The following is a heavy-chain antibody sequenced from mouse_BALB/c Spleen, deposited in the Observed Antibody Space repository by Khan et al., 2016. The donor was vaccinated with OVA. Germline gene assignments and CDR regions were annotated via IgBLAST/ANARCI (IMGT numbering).Heavy chain of an antibody. CDR3: ARTARIKY. CDR2: ISYSGST. D-gene: IGHD1-2*01. J-gene: IGHJ2*01. CDR1: GYSITSGYG. Sequence: QLEESGPGLVKPSQSLSLTCTVTGYSITSGYGWNWIRQFPGNKLEWMGYISYSGSTNYNPSLKSRISITRDTSKNQFFLQLNSVTTEDTATYYCARTARIKYWGQCTTLTVSS. V-gene: IGHV3-2*02.